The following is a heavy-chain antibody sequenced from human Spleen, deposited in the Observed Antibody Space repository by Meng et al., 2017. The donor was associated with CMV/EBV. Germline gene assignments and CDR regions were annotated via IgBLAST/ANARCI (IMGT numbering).Heavy chain of an antibody. CDR1: GFTVSSNY. Sequence: GESLKISCAASGFTVSSNYMSWVRQAPGKGLEWVSVIYSGGSTYYADSVKGRFTISRDSSRNTLYLQMNSLRAEDTAVYYCAKDRVASLNYYFDYWGQGTLVTVSS. CDR3: AKDRVASLNYYFDY. D-gene: IGHD2-15*01. CDR2: IYSGGST. V-gene: IGHV3-53*01. J-gene: IGHJ4*02.